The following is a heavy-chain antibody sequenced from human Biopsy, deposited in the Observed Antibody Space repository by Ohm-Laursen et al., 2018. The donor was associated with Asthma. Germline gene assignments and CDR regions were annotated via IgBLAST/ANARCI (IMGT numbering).Heavy chain of an antibody. CDR3: ARKAGSCISRTCYSLDF. J-gene: IGHJ4*02. CDR2: INSVFSTT. CDR1: GGTFNTYA. D-gene: IGHD2-2*01. Sequence: SSVKVSCKSLGGTFNTYAIGWVRQAPGQGLEWMGGINSVFSTTTYPQKFQDRVTITADDSTSTVYMELSSLRSEDTAVYYCARKAGSCISRTCYSLDFWGQGTLVTVSS. V-gene: IGHV1-69*01.